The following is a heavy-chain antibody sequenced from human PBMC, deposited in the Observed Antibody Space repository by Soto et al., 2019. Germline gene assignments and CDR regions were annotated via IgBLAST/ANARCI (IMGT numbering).Heavy chain of an antibody. CDR2: IYSGGST. Sequence: GGSLRLSCAASGFTVSNSYMSWVRQAPGKGLEWVSVIYSGGSTYYADSVKGRFTVSRDNSKNTVYLQMNSPRAEDTAVYYCARTSNGDNYFAHWGQGPLVTVSS. J-gene: IGHJ4*02. CDR1: GFTVSNSY. V-gene: IGHV3-53*01. D-gene: IGHD4-17*01. CDR3: ARTSNGDNYFAH.